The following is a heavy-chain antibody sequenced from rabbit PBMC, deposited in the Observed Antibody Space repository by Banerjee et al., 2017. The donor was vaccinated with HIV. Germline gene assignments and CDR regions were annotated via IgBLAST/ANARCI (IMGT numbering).Heavy chain of an antibody. CDR1: GFSFNNKYV. J-gene: IGHJ4*01. CDR3: ARDLAGVIGWNFNL. V-gene: IGHV1S47*01. Sequence: QEQLEESGGGLVQPEGSLTLTCTASGFSFNNKYVMCWVRQAPGKGLEWIGCINTSSGNTVYASWAKGRFTITRSTSLNTVTLQMTSLTAADTASYFCARDLAGVIGWNFNLWGPGTLVTVS. D-gene: IGHD4-1*01. CDR2: INTSSGNT.